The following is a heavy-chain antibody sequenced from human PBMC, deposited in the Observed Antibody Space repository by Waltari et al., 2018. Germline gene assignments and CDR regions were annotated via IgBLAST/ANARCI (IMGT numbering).Heavy chain of an antibody. CDR2: IYSGGNT. CDR1: GLTGSGNS. J-gene: IGHJ4*02. V-gene: IGHV3-53*01. CDR3: ARDDSYGQFMRFDF. Sequence: EVQLVESGGGLIQPGGSLRLSCEASGLTGSGNSMSWVRQAPGKGLEWLSAIYSGGNTFYADSVKGRFNISIDNSKNTLYLQMNSLRVDDTAVYYCARDDSYGQFMRFDFWGQGTVVTVSS. D-gene: IGHD5-18*01.